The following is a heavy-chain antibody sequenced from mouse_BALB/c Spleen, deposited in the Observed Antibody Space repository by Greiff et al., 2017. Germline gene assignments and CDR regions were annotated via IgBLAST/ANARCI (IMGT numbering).Heavy chain of an antibody. D-gene: IGHD6-2*01. CDR2: ISDGGSYT. V-gene: IGHV5-4*02. CDR3: ARVSFAY. Sequence: EVHLVESGGGLVKPGGSLKLSCAASGFTFSDYYMYWVRQTPEKRLEWVATISDGGSYTYYPDSVKGRFTISRDNAKNNLYLQMSSLKSEDTAMYYCARVSFAYWGQGTLVTVSA. J-gene: IGHJ3*01. CDR1: GFTFSDYY.